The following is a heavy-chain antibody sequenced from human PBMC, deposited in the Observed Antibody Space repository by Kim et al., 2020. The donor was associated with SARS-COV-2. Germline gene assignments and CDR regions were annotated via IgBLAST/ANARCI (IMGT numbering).Heavy chain of an antibody. V-gene: IGHV3-11*01. Sequence: GGSLRLSCAASGFTFSDYYMSWIRQAPGKGLEWVSYISSSGSTIYYADSVKGRFTISRDNAKNSLYLQMNSLRAEDTAVYYCARDVSQHYGWDPRRDNPNYFDYWGQGTLVTVSS. CDR2: ISSSGSTI. CDR3: ARDVSQHYGWDPRRDNPNYFDY. J-gene: IGHJ4*02. CDR1: GFTFSDYY. D-gene: IGHD3-10*01.